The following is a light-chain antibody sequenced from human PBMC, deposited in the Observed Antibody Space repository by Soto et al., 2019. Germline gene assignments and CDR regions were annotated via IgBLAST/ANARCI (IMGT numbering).Light chain of an antibody. J-gene: IGKJ2*03. V-gene: IGKV1-12*01. CDR1: HDVSSW. CDR3: QQANSPYS. CDR2: GAS. Sequence: DIQMTQSPSSFSASVGDRVTITCRASHDVSSWLAWYQQKPGKAPRLLIYGASTLQSGVPSRFSGSGSGTDFTLTISGLQLEDFATYYCQQANSPYSFGEGTKLEIK.